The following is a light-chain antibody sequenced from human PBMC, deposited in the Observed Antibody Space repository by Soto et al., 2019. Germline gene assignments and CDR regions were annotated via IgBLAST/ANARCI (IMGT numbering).Light chain of an antibody. J-gene: IGKJ4*01. V-gene: IGKV3-20*01. CDR1: QSVSSY. CDR3: QQYDSSPLT. CDR2: GAS. Sequence: EIVLTQSPATLSLSPGERATLSCRASQSVSSYLAWYQQKPGQAPRLLIYGASSRATGIPDRFSGSGSGTDFTLTISRLEPEDFAVYYCQQYDSSPLTFGGGTKVDIK.